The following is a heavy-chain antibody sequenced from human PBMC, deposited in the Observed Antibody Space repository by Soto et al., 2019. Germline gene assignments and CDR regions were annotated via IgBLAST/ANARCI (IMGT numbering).Heavy chain of an antibody. CDR2: INAGNGNT. D-gene: IGHD3-22*01. J-gene: IGHJ4*02. Sequence: GASVKVSCKASGYTFTSYGISWVRQAPGQRLEWMGWINAGNGNTKYSQKFQGRVTITRDTSASTAYMELSSLRSEDTAVYYCASLGSSGYYNYWGQGTLVTVSS. CDR3: ASLGSSGYYNY. V-gene: IGHV1-3*01. CDR1: GYTFTSYG.